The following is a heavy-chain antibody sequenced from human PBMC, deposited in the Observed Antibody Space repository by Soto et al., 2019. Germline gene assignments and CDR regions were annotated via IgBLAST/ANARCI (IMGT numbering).Heavy chain of an antibody. CDR1: GYSISTGYY. V-gene: IGHV4-38-2*01. CDR2: INRGGKT. Sequence: PSETLSLTSAVSGYSISTGYYWAWSRQPPGKGLEWIGSINRGGKTYYNPSLRSRVTFSVDTSKNQLSLKLSSVTAADTAVYYCVRSGDDYGSYFDSWGQGTLVTVSS. J-gene: IGHJ5*01. D-gene: IGHD4-17*01. CDR3: VRSGDDYGSYFDS.